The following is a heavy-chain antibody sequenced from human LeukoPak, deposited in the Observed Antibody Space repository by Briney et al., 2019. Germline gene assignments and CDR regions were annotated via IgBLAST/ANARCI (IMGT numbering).Heavy chain of an antibody. J-gene: IGHJ4*02. V-gene: IGHV4-39*01. Sequence: SETLSLTCTVSGGSISSYYWSWIRQPPGKGLEWIGSIYYSGSTYYNPSLKSRVTISVDTSKNQFSLKLSSVTAADTAVYYCARQTASGMATIIPYFDYWGQGTLVTVSS. CDR3: ARQTASGMATIIPYFDY. CDR1: GGSISSYY. CDR2: IYYSGST. D-gene: IGHD5-24*01.